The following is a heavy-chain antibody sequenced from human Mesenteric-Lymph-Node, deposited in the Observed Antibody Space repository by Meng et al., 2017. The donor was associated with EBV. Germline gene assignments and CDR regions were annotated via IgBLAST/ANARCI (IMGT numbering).Heavy chain of an antibody. D-gene: IGHD2-2*01. Sequence: QVQLRQWGAGLLKPSETLSLTCVLYGGSFSGYSWNWIRQAPGKGLEWIGKIHHSETADYNPSLEDRVIISADTSKNQFSLKLTSVTAADTAVYYCARQGYCRTTTCSTWFDPWGQGTLVTVSS. CDR3: ARQGYCRTTTCSTWFDP. CDR2: IHHSETA. CDR1: GGSFSGYS. J-gene: IGHJ5*02. V-gene: IGHV4-34*01.